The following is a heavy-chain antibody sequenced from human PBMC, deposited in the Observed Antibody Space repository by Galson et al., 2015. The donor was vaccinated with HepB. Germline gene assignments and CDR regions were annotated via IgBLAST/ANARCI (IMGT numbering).Heavy chain of an antibody. D-gene: IGHD1-7*01. Sequence: SLRLSCAASGFTFSSYSMNWVRQAPGKGLEWVSSISSSSSYIYYADSVKGRFTISRDNAKNSLYLQMNSLRAEDTAVYYCARDSPTYVLTGTPGYFDYWGQGTLVTVSS. CDR3: ARDSPTYVLTGTPGYFDY. J-gene: IGHJ4*02. V-gene: IGHV3-21*01. CDR1: GFTFSSYS. CDR2: ISSSSSYI.